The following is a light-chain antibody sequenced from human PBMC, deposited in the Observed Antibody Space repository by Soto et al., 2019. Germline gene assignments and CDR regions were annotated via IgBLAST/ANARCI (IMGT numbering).Light chain of an antibody. CDR1: SSDVGGYNF. V-gene: IGLV2-14*03. J-gene: IGLJ2*01. CDR3: SSYRSGSTRVV. CDR2: DVS. Sequence: QSALTQPASVSGSPGQSITISCTGTSSDVGGYNFVSWYQQHPGKVPKVMIYDVSKRPSWVSNRFSGSKSGNTASLTISGLQVEDEADYYCSSYRSGSTRVVFGGGTKVTVL.